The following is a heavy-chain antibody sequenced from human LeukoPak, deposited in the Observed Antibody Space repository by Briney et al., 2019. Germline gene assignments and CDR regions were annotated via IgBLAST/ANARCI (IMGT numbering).Heavy chain of an antibody. Sequence: GGSLRLSCAASGFTFGDYYMSWIRQAPGKGLEWVSYISSSGSTKYYADSVKGRFTISRDNAKNSLSLQMNSLRAEDTAVYYCARDRGDYGGSFDYWGQGTLVTVSS. J-gene: IGHJ4*02. V-gene: IGHV3-11*01. CDR2: ISSSGSTK. CDR3: ARDRGDYGGSFDY. CDR1: GFTFGDYY. D-gene: IGHD4-23*01.